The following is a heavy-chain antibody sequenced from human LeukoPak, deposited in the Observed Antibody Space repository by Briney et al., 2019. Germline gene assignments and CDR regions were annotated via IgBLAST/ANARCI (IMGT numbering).Heavy chain of an antibody. Sequence: PSETLSLTCTVSGGSISSGGYYWSWIRQHPGKGLEWIGYIYYSGSTYYNPSLKSRVTISVDTSKNQFSLKLSSVTAADTAVYYCARAYCGGDCPEYYYYYYYMDVWGKGTTVTVSS. V-gene: IGHV4-31*03. CDR2: IYYSGST. CDR3: ARAYCGGDCPEYYYYYYYMDV. D-gene: IGHD2-21*02. CDR1: GGSISSGGYY. J-gene: IGHJ6*03.